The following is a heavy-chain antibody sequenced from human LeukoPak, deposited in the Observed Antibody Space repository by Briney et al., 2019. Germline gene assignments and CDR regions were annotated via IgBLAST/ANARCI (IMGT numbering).Heavy chain of an antibody. CDR1: GFTFSSYG. CDR2: IWYDGSNK. CDR3: AKPSDQFLTPKLDY. J-gene: IGHJ4*02. V-gene: IGHV3-30*02. Sequence: GGSLRLSCAASGFTFSSYGMHWVRQAPGKGLEWVAVIWYDGSNKYYTDSVRGRFTISRDNSKNTLYLQMSSLRAEDTAVFYCAKPSDQFLTPKLDYWGREPLVTVSS. D-gene: IGHD3-9*01.